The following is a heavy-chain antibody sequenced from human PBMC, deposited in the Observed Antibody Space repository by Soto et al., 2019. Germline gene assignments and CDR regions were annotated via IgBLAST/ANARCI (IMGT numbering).Heavy chain of an antibody. V-gene: IGHV5-51*01. CDR2: IYPGDSDT. CDR1: GYSFTSYW. D-gene: IGHD2-15*01. CDR3: ARSPLGCSGGSCYDTIDYYYCYYMDV. J-gene: IGHJ6*03. Sequence: PGESLKISCKGSGYSFTSYWIGWVRQMPGKGLEWMGIIYPGDSDTRYSPSFQGQVTISADKSISTAYLQWSSLKASDTAMYYCARSPLGCSGGSCYDTIDYYYCYYMDVWGKGTTVTVSS.